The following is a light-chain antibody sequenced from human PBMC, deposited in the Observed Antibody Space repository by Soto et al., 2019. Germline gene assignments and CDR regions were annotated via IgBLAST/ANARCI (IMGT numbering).Light chain of an antibody. CDR3: HKSNCYKIT. CDR2: DES. J-gene: IGKJ5*01. CDR1: KSISSC. V-gene: IGKV1-5*01. Sequence: DVQXTHTCRILLALEGHRATSTCRASKSISSCLEWYKQKQRKEXKXXXYDESSLESGVHSRLRASGSGNEFNLNIFRPLPDDFVTYYCHKSNCYKITFGDGTRLEN.